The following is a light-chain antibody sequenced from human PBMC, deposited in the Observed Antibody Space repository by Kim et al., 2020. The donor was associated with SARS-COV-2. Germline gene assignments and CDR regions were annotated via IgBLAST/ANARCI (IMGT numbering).Light chain of an antibody. CDR2: ATS. CDR1: QNINIY. Sequence: DIQMTLSPSSLSASVGDRVTITCRASQNINIYLNWYQQKPGKAPNLLIYATSTLESGVPSRFSGSRSGTTFTLTISSLRPEDFATYYCQQSYIAPYTFGQGAKLEI. J-gene: IGKJ2*01. CDR3: QQSYIAPYT. V-gene: IGKV1-39*01.